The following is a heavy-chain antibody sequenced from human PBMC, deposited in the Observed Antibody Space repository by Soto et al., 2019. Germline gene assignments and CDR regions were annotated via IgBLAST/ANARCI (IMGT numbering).Heavy chain of an antibody. Sequence: SCKASGYTFTSYYMDWVRQAPGKGLEWVAVIWYDGSNKYYADSVKGRFTVSRDNSKNTLYLQMNSLRAEDTAVFYCAKERSSGWSFDYWGQGTLVTVSS. V-gene: IGHV3-33*06. D-gene: IGHD6-19*01. CDR1: GYTFTSYY. CDR2: IWYDGSNK. CDR3: AKERSSGWSFDY. J-gene: IGHJ4*02.